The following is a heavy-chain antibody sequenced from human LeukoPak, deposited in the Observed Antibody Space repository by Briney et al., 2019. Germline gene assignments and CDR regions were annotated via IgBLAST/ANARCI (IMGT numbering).Heavy chain of an antibody. V-gene: IGHV3-21*01. CDR2: ISSSSSYI. Sequence: PGGSLRLSCAASGFTFSSYSMNWVRQAPGKGLEWVSSISSSSSYIYYADSVKGRFTISRDNAKNSLYLQMNSPRAEDTAVYYCASEKRYCSGGSCYSLDYWGQGTLVTVSS. D-gene: IGHD2-15*01. CDR3: ASEKRYCSGGSCYSLDY. J-gene: IGHJ4*02. CDR1: GFTFSSYS.